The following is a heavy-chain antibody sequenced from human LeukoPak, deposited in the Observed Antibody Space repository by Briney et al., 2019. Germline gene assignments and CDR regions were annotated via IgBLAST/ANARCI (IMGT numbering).Heavy chain of an antibody. Sequence: GGSLRLSCAVSGITLSNYGMTWVRQAPGKGLEWVAGISDSGGSTNYADSVKGRFTISRDNPKNTLYLQINSLRAEDTAVYYCVRDPGDSSSGYYFDYWGRGTLVTVSS. CDR3: VRDPGDSSSGYYFDY. CDR2: ISDSGGST. J-gene: IGHJ4*02. V-gene: IGHV3-23*01. D-gene: IGHD6-19*01. CDR1: GITLSNYG.